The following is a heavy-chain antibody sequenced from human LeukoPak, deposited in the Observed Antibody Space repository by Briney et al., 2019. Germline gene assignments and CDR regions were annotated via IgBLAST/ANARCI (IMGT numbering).Heavy chain of an antibody. CDR2: ISGSGGTT. CDR1: GFTFSRYA. CDR3: AKDRGTIVVVTPGWFDP. V-gene: IGHV3-23*01. Sequence: GGSLRLSCAASGFTFSRYAMNWVRQAPGKGLEWVSGISGSGGTTYYADSVKGRFTISRDNSKNTLYLQMNSLRAEDTAVYYCAKDRGTIVVVTPGWFDPWGQGTLITVSS. J-gene: IGHJ5*02. D-gene: IGHD2-21*02.